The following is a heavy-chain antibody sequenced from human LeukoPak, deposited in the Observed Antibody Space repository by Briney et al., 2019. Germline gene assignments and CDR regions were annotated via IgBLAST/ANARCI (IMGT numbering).Heavy chain of an antibody. J-gene: IGHJ5*02. V-gene: IGHV4-30-4*01. CDR3: ARANYDSSGYYQRLTWFDP. Sequence: PSETLSLTCTVSGGSISSGDYYWSWIRQPPGKGLEWIGYIYYSGSTYYNPSLKSQVTISVDTSKNQFSLKLSSVTAADTAVYYCARANYDSSGYYQRLTWFDPWGQGTLVTVSS. D-gene: IGHD3-22*01. CDR2: IYYSGST. CDR1: GGSISSGDYY.